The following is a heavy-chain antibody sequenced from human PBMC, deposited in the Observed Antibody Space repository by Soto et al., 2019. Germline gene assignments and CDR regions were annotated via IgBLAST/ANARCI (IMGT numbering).Heavy chain of an antibody. CDR2: IDNLGTRA. J-gene: IGHJ4*02. Sequence: GGSLRLSCAASGFTFTNFDMCWVRQAPGEGLEWVSGIDNLGTRAYYADSVRGRFTISRENSKNTLYLQMNSLGVEDTAVYYCAKDAPRRSGWYHFDYWGQGALVTVSS. CDR1: GFTFTNFD. V-gene: IGHV3-23*03. CDR3: AKDAPRRSGWYHFDY. D-gene: IGHD6-19*01.